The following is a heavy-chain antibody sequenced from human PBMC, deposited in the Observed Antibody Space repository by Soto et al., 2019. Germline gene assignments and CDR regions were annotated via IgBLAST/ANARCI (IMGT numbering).Heavy chain of an antibody. D-gene: IGHD3-22*01. CDR1: GFTFSSYW. J-gene: IGHJ4*02. CDR2: TRNKASSYTT. CDR3: AREGSSSGPDYEY. V-gene: IGHV3-72*01. Sequence: GGSLRLSCAASGFTFSSYWMHWVRQAPGKGLVWVGRTRNKASSYTTDYAAFVKGRFTISRDDSKNLIYLQMNSLKTEDTAVYYCAREGSSSGPDYEYWGQGTLVTVSS.